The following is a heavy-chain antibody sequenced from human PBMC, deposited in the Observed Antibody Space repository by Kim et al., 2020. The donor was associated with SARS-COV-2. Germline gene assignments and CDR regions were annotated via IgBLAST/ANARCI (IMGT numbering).Heavy chain of an antibody. CDR1: GFTFSSYS. Sequence: GGSLRLSCAASGFTFSSYSMNWVRQAPGKGLEWVSSISSSSSYIYYADSVKGRFTISRDNAKNSLYLQMNSLRAEDTAVYYCASATCGILWFGELGSLVRCYYYGMDVWGQGTTVTVSS. CDR2: ISSSSSYI. V-gene: IGHV3-21*01. CDR3: ASATCGILWFGELGSLVRCYYYGMDV. D-gene: IGHD3-10*01. J-gene: IGHJ6*02.